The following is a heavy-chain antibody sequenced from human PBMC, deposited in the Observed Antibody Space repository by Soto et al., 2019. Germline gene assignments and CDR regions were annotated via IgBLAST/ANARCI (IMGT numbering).Heavy chain of an antibody. D-gene: IGHD1-26*01. CDR2: IYYSEST. J-gene: IGHJ4*02. V-gene: IGHV4-59*08. CDR3: ARRWGAVFAY. Sequence: VAGGTSGNLCWRRIRQPPGKGLEWIGYIYYSESTNYNPSLKSRVTISVDTSNNQFSLKLSSVTAADTAVYYCARRWGAVFAYRGQGTLVPVSS. CDR1: GGTSGNLC.